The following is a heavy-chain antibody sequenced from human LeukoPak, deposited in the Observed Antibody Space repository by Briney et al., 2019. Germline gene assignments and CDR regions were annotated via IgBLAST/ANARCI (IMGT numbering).Heavy chain of an antibody. CDR3: ARGSGYSNGNIYEDDFEY. CDR2: INQDGRVK. CDR1: GLTFDKYW. D-gene: IGHD2-8*01. Sequence: GGSLRLSCAASGLTFDKYWMDWVRQAPGKGLEWVAQINQDGRVKQYVDSVKGRFTISRDNAKNLVSLQMSSLRAEDTAVYYCARGSGYSNGNIYEDDFEYWGQGNLVTVSS. J-gene: IGHJ4*02. V-gene: IGHV3-7*01.